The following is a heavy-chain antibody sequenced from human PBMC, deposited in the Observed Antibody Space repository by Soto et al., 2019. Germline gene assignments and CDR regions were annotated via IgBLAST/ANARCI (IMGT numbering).Heavy chain of an antibody. Sequence: GESLKISCTGSGYSFTSYWIGWGRQMPGKGLEWMGIIYPGDSDTIYIPAFQGQVTISADKSISTAYLHWSRRKASDIARYYCARQKGSYDPRLLSDAFDIWGQVTMVTVSS. V-gene: IGHV5-51*01. D-gene: IGHD2-15*01. CDR3: ARQKGSYDPRLLSDAFDI. CDR1: GYSFTSYW. J-gene: IGHJ3*02. CDR2: IYPGDSDT.